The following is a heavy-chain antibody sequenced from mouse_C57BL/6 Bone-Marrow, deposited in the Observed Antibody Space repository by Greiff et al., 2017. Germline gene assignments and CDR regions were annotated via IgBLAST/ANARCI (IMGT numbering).Heavy chain of an antibody. CDR3: ARDPLYYGNYDY. CDR1: GFTFSSYG. D-gene: IGHD2-1*01. Sequence: EVQGVESGGGLVKPGGSLKLSCEASGFTFSSYGMYWVRQTPGKRLEWIATISDGGGYTYYPYNVKGRFTIARDNAKNNLYLQLSNLKYEDTAMYYCARDPLYYGNYDYWGQGTTLTVSS. CDR2: ISDGGGYT. V-gene: IGHV5-4*01. J-gene: IGHJ2*01.